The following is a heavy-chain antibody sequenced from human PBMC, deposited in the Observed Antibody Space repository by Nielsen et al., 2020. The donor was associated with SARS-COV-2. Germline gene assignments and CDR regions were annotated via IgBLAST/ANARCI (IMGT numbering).Heavy chain of an antibody. Sequence: GSLRLSCAASGFTFSNYVMNWVRQSPGKGLEWIGEITHSGSTNYNPSLKSRVTISVDTSKNQFSLKLSSVTAADTAVYYCARGLPTWVRSSSWFDPWGQGTLVTVSS. CDR2: ITHSGST. CDR1: GFTFSNYV. CDR3: ARGLPTWVRSSSWFDP. D-gene: IGHD3-10*01. V-gene: IGHV4-34*01. J-gene: IGHJ5*02.